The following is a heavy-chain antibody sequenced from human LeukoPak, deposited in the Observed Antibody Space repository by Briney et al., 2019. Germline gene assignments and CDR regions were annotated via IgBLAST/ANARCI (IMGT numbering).Heavy chain of an antibody. CDR2: IYPGDSDT. J-gene: IGHJ4*02. Sequence: GESLKISCKGFGYSFTSYWLGWGRQMPGKGLEWMGIIYPGDSDTRYSPSFQGQVTISADKSISTAYLQWSSLKASDTAMYYCARLGWSSSSAWYFDYWGQGTLVTVSS. D-gene: IGHD6-6*01. CDR3: ARLGWSSSSAWYFDY. V-gene: IGHV5-51*01. CDR1: GYSFTSYW.